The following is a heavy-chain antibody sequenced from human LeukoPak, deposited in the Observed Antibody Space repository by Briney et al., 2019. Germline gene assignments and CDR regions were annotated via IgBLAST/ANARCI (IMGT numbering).Heavy chain of an antibody. CDR1: AYTFTSYA. CDR3: ARXYYYDSSGYYPLFDY. J-gene: IGHJ4*02. V-gene: IGHV1-18*01. D-gene: IGHD3-22*01. Sequence: ASVKVSCKASAYTFTSYAISCVRQAPGQGLEGIGWISAYNGNTNYAEKLQGRVTMTTDTSTNTAYMELRSMRSDDTAVYYCARXYYYDSSGYYPLFDYWGQGPLVPVSP. CDR2: ISAYNGNT.